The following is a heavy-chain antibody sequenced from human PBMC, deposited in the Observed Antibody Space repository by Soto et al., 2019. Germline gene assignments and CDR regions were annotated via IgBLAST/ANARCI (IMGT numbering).Heavy chain of an antibody. Sequence: PSETLSLTCTVSGGSISSYYWSWIRQPPGKGLEWIGYIYYSGSTNYNPSLKSRVTISVDTSKNQFSLKLSSVTAADTAVYYCARVRGYYDSSGYYGNWFDPWGQGTLVTVS. J-gene: IGHJ5*02. V-gene: IGHV4-59*01. CDR3: ARVRGYYDSSGYYGNWFDP. CDR2: IYYSGST. CDR1: GGSISSYY. D-gene: IGHD3-22*01.